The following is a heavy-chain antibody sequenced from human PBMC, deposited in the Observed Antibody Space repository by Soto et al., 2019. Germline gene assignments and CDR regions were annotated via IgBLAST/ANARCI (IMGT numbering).Heavy chain of an antibody. D-gene: IGHD3-9*01. CDR1: GGTFSSYA. CDR2: IIPIFGTA. CDR3: ARDGFNDDSLTGYRFYNWFDH. J-gene: IGHJ5*02. V-gene: IGHV1-69*01. Sequence: QVQLVQSGAAVKKTGSSVKVSCKASGGTFSSYAISWVRQAPGQGLEWMGGIIPIFGTANYAQKFQGRVTNTADESKSTAYMEQSSLIYEDTAVYYCARDGFNDDSLTGYRFYNWFDHWGQGTLVTVSS.